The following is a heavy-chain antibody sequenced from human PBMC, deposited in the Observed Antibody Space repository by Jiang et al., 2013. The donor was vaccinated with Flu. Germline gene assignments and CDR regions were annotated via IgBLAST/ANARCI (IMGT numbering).Heavy chain of an antibody. CDR3: ARADGSVTAPIRSAAKYYFDY. J-gene: IGHJ4*02. D-gene: IGHD3-10*01. Sequence: PSLKSRVTISVDTSKNHLSLKLSSVTAADTAVYYCARADGSVTAPIRSAAKYYFDYWGQGTLVTVSS. V-gene: IGHV4-30-2*04.